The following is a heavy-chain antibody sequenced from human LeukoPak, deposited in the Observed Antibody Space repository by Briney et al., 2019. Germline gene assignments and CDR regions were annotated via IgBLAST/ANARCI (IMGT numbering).Heavy chain of an antibody. CDR3: ARLRYYDSSGYPRGFDP. V-gene: IGHV4-59*08. CDR2: IYYSGST. D-gene: IGHD3-22*01. Sequence: SETLSLTCTVSGGSISSYYWSWIRQPPGKGLEWIGYIYYSGSTNYNPSLKSRVTISVDTSKNQFSLKPSSVTAADTAVYYCARLRYYDSSGYPRGFDPWGQGTLVTVSS. J-gene: IGHJ5*02. CDR1: GGSISSYY.